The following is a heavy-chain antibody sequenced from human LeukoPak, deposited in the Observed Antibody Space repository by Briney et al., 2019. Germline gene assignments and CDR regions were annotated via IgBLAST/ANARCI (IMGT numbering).Heavy chain of an antibody. D-gene: IGHD5-12*01. CDR1: GYTFTSYD. V-gene: IGHV1-8*01. J-gene: IGHJ6*03. CDR3: ARGLSKVATIFMWYYYMDV. Sequence: ASVKVSCKASGYTFTSYDMNWVRQAPGQGLEWMGVINATSGNTDYAHKFQGRVTMTRNTSISTAYMELSSLRSEQTAVYCCARGLSKVATIFMWYYYMDVWGKGTTVTVSS. CDR2: INATSGNT.